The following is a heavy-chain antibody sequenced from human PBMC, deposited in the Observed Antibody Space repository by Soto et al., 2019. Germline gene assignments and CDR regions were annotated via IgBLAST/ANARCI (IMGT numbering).Heavy chain of an antibody. Sequence: ASVKVSCKASGYTFTSYGISWVRQAPGQGLEWMGWISAYNGNTNYAQKLQGRVTMTTDTSTSTAYMELRSLRSNDTAVYYCARAYGDSRYYYYGMDVWGQGTTVTVSS. CDR1: GYTFTSYG. J-gene: IGHJ6*02. CDR3: ARAYGDSRYYYYGMDV. CDR2: ISAYNGNT. V-gene: IGHV1-18*01. D-gene: IGHD4-17*01.